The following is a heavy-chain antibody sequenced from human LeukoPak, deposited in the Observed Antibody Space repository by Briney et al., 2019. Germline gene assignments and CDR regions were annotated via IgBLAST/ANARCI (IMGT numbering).Heavy chain of an antibody. CDR3: ATVAKYYYDSSGYGD. Sequence: GASVKVSCRVSGYTLTELSMHWVRQAPGKGLEWMGGFDPEDGETIYAQKFQGRVTMTEDTSTDTAYMELSSLRSEDTAVYYCATVAKYYYDSSGYGDWGQGTLVTVSS. J-gene: IGHJ4*02. V-gene: IGHV1-24*01. CDR1: GYTLTELS. CDR2: FDPEDGET. D-gene: IGHD3-22*01.